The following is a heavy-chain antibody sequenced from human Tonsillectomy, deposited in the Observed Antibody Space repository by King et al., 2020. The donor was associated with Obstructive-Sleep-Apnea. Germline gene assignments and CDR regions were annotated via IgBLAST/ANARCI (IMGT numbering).Heavy chain of an antibody. CDR2: IKQDGRVK. D-gene: IGHD3-16*01. CDR3: AREYWGTDY. J-gene: IGHJ4*02. Sequence: VQLVESGGGLVQPGGSVRLSCGASGFTFSSYWMTWVRQAPGKGLEWVANIKQDGRVKNYEDSVKGRFTISRDNAKKSVFLQMNSLTAEDTAVYYCAREYWGTDYWGQGTLVTVSS. CDR1: GFTFSSYW. V-gene: IGHV3-7*01.